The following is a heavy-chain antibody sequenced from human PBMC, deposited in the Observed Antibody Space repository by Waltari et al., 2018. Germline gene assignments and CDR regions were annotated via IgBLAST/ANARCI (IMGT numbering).Heavy chain of an antibody. CDR3: SPGLFGNSLDV. V-gene: IGHV3-72*01. CDR1: GFTFSNYY. J-gene: IGHJ4*02. Sequence: EVQMVESGGGLVQPGGSLRLSCVASGFTFSNYYIHWVRQAQGKGLEWVGLIRNKANSYTAEYDAAVKGRFTISRDDSKNTLYLQMSSLRTEDTAVYYCSPGLFGNSLDVWGRGILVTVSS. CDR2: IRNKANSYTA. D-gene: IGHD3-22*01.